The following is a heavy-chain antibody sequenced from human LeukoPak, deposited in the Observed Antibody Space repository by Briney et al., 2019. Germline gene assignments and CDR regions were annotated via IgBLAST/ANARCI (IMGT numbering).Heavy chain of an antibody. J-gene: IGHJ4*02. CDR3: AKDRMIVVVITITV. D-gene: IGHD3-22*01. CDR1: GFTFSSYA. V-gene: IGHV3-23*01. Sequence: GGALRLSCAASGFTFSSYAMSWVRQAPGKGLEWVSTISGSGGSTYYADSVKGRFTISRDNSKNTLYLQMNSLRAEDTAVYYCAKDRMIVVVITITVWGQGTLVTVSS. CDR2: ISGSGGST.